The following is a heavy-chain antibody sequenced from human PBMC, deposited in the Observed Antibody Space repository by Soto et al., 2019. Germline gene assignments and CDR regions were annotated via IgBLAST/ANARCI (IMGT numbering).Heavy chain of an antibody. CDR1: GGSISSYY. D-gene: IGHD5-18*01. J-gene: IGHJ3*02. Sequence: SETLSLTCTVSGGSISSYYWCWIRLPPGKGLEWVGYIYYSGSTYYNPSLKSRVTISVDTSKNQFSLKLSSVTAADTAVYYCARDDGDWWEADTAMVTGFLRAFDIWGQGTMVTVSS. CDR3: ARDDGDWWEADTAMVTGFLRAFDI. V-gene: IGHV4-59*12. CDR2: IYYSGST.